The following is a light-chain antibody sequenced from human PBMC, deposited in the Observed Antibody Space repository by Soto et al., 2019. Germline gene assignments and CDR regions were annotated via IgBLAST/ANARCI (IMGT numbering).Light chain of an antibody. Sequence: EIVMTQSPVTLSVSPGERATLSCRASQSVSRNLAWYQQKPGQAPRLLIYGASTRAAGIPARFTGSGSGTEFTLTISSLQSEDSALYYCQHYNNWPRTFGQGTTVEIK. CDR1: QSVSRN. V-gene: IGKV3-15*01. J-gene: IGKJ1*01. CDR3: QHYNNWPRT. CDR2: GAS.